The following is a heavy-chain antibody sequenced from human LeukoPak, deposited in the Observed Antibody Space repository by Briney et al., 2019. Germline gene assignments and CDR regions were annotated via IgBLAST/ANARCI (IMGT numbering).Heavy chain of an antibody. CDR2: IAPGDSDT. D-gene: IGHD2-15*01. Sequence: GESLKISCKGSGYGFTAYWIGWVRQMPGKGLELMGIIAPGDSDTRYNPAFQGQVTISADKSISTAYLQWSSLKASDTAMYYCARGDCSGGNCHFDYWGQGTLVTVSS. J-gene: IGHJ4*02. CDR1: GYGFTAYW. V-gene: IGHV5-51*01. CDR3: ARGDCSGGNCHFDY.